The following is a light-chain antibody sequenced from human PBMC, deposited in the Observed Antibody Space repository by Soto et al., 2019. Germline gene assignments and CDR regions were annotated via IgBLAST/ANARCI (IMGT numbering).Light chain of an antibody. V-gene: IGLV2-11*01. J-gene: IGLJ2*01. CDR2: DVS. CDR3: CSYAGTYPHVV. Sequence: QSALTQPLSVSGSPGQSVTISCTGTSSDVGDYDYVSWYQQHPGKTPKLMIYDVSKRPSGVPDRFSGSKSGNTASLTISGLQAEDEADYYCCSYAGTYPHVVFGGGTKVTVL. CDR1: SSDVGDYDY.